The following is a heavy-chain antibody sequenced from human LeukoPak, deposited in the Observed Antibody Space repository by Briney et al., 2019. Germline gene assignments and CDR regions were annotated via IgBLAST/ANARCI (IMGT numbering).Heavy chain of an antibody. CDR2: IYYSGST. J-gene: IGHJ4*02. CDR3: ASFLWVISFDY. V-gene: IGHV4-39*01. CDR1: GGSISSNNYY. Sequence: PSETLSLTCTVSGGSISSNNYYWGWIRQPPGKGLEWIGSIYYSGSTYYNPSLKRRVTISVDTSKNQFSLKLSSVTAADTAVYYCASFLWVISFDYWGQGTLVTVSS. D-gene: IGHD2-21*01.